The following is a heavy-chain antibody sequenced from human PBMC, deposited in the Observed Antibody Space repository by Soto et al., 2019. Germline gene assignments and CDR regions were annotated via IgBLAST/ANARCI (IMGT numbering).Heavy chain of an antibody. CDR1: GFTFSTFW. CDR3: ARNPWGVAGTDY. CDR2: IKPGGSEK. V-gene: IGHV3-7*01. Sequence: EVQVVESGGGLVQPGGSLRLSCAASGFTFSTFWMSWVRQAPGKGLEWVANIKPGGSEKYYVDSVKGRFTISRDDANKSLYLQMNSLIVEDTDMYYCARNPWGVAGTDYWGQGTLVTVSS. J-gene: IGHJ4*02. D-gene: IGHD6-19*01.